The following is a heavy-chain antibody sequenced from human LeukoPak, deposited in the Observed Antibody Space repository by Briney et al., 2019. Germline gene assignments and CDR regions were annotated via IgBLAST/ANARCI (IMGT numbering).Heavy chain of an antibody. CDR3: ARGVTLTTIFGVVITPYYFDY. CDR2: INGDGSTT. J-gene: IGHJ4*02. V-gene: IGHV3-74*01. D-gene: IGHD3-3*01. CDR1: GFTFSSYW. Sequence: GGSLRLSCGASGFTFSSYWMHWVRQAPGKGLVWISRINGDGSTTSYADSVKGRFTISRDNSKNTLYLQMNSLRAEDTAVYYCARGVTLTTIFGVVITPYYFDYWGQGTLVTVSS.